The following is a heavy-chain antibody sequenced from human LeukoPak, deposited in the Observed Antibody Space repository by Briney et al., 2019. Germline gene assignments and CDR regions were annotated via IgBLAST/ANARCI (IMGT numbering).Heavy chain of an antibody. V-gene: IGHV1-69*13. J-gene: IGHJ6*04. CDR1: VGTLSSYT. CDR2: IIPIFGTA. Sequence: ASVTVSRKASVGTLSSYTISWVRQAPGQGLEWMGGIIPIFGTAHYAHKFQGRVTITADESTSTAYMELSSLRSEDTAVYYCATPDRDILTGYYNNYYYYGMDVWGKGTTVTVSS. D-gene: IGHD3-9*01. CDR3: ATPDRDILTGYYNNYYYYGMDV.